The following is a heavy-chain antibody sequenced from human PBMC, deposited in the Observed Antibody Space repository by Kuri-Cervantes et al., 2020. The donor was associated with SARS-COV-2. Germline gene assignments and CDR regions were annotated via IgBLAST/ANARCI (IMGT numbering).Heavy chain of an antibody. Sequence: GGSLRLSCAASGFTFSSYGMHWVRQAPGKGLEWVAVISYDGSNKYYADSVKGRFTISRDNSKNTLYLQMNSLRAEDTAVYYCARVLGIAAAGTRFSYYYYGMDVWGQGTTVTVSS. CDR2: ISYDGSNK. V-gene: IGHV3-30*03. CDR1: GFTFSSYG. J-gene: IGHJ6*02. CDR3: ARVLGIAAAGTRFSYYYYGMDV. D-gene: IGHD6-13*01.